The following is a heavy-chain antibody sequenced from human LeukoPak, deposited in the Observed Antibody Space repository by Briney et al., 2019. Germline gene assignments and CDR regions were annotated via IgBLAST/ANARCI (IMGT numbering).Heavy chain of an antibody. D-gene: IGHD3-10*01. J-gene: IGHJ4*02. CDR3: AKDRIYADGLWDFDY. V-gene: IGHV3-23*01. CDR1: GFTFSTYT. Sequence: GRSLRLSCIASGFTFSTYTMSWVRQDPGEGLKWVSGILVNGGTYYADSVKGRFTISRDNSKNTLYLQMNSLRADDTAVYYCAKDRIYADGLWDFDYWGQGTLVTVSS. CDR2: ILVNGGT.